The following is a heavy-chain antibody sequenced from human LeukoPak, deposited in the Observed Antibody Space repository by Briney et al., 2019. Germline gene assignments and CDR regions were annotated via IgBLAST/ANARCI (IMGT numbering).Heavy chain of an antibody. V-gene: IGHV4-59*12. CDR3: ARGGPSYYYGSGSYYPWYFDY. CDR2: IHYSGYT. J-gene: IGHJ4*02. D-gene: IGHD3-10*01. Sequence: SETLSLTCAVSGGSISNYYCSWIRQPPGKGLEWLGYIHYSGYTNYNPSLKSRVTISVDTSKNQFSLKLSSVTAADTAVYYCARGGPSYYYGSGSYYPWYFDYWGQGTLVTVSS. CDR1: GGSISNYY.